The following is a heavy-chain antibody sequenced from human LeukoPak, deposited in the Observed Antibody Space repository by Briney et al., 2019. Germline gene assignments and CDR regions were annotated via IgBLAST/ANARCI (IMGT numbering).Heavy chain of an antibody. CDR3: TSASGLNDY. Sequence: GGSLRLSCAASGFTFSGSAMHWVRQASGKGLEWVSRIRSKANSYATAYAASVKGRFTISRDDSKNTAYLQMNSLKTEDTAVYYCTSASGLNDYWGQGTLVTVSS. V-gene: IGHV3-73*01. J-gene: IGHJ4*02. CDR1: GFTFSGSA. D-gene: IGHD5-12*01. CDR2: IRSKANSYAT.